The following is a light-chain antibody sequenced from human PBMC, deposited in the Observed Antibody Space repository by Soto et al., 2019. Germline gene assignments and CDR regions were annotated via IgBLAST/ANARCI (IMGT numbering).Light chain of an antibody. V-gene: IGKV3-15*01. CDR3: QQYNNWPPWT. CDR1: QNIRNN. CDR2: GAS. Sequence: DIVMTQSPASLSVSPGDRVTISCRASQNIRNNLAWYQQKPGQSPRLLISGASTREAGVPGRFSGSGSGTEFTLIISSMRSEDVAIYYCQQYNNWPPWTFGQGTKV. J-gene: IGKJ1*01.